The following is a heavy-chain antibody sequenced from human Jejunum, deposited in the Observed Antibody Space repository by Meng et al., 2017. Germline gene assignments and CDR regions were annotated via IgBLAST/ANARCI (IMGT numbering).Heavy chain of an antibody. Sequence: ASMNVSCKTSGYTFTGYNIHWVRQAPGQGLEWMGWMNPNSGGTFFSQKFQGRVTMTRDTYISTDYMELIRLTSDDTAVYYCARGGSGLIYWGQGTLVTVSS. CDR3: ARGGSGLIY. J-gene: IGHJ4*02. CDR2: MNPNSGGT. D-gene: IGHD3-22*01. V-gene: IGHV1-2*02. CDR1: GYTFTGYN.